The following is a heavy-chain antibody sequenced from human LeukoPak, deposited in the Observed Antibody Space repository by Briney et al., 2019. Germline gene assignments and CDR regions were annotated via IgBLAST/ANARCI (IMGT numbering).Heavy chain of an antibody. CDR2: IHRSGSP. Sequence: SETLSPTCTVPLDSTTSNFWSWVRQPPGKGREWIGEIHRSGSPNYNPSLQSRDSISRDRPRNQLALELSSVTAADTAVYYCAREILGGFNPGAYWGQGTLVTVSS. V-gene: IGHV4-4*02. CDR3: AREILGGFNPGAY. D-gene: IGHD1-14*01. CDR1: LDSTTSNF. J-gene: IGHJ4*02.